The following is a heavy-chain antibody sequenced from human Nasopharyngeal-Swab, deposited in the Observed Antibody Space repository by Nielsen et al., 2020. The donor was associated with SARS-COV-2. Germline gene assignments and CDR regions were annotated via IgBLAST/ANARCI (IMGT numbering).Heavy chain of an antibody. Sequence: GGSLRLSCAASGFSFNASGMSWVRRAPGKGLEWVSSISIGNSYILYADSVKGRFTISRDNVRESLFLQMNSLTADDTAVYYCARVRYYGSGDYRPHYFDFWGHGTLVTVSS. CDR2: ISIGNSYI. D-gene: IGHD3-10*01. J-gene: IGHJ4*01. CDR1: GFSFNASG. V-gene: IGHV3-21*01. CDR3: ARVRYYGSGDYRPHYFDF.